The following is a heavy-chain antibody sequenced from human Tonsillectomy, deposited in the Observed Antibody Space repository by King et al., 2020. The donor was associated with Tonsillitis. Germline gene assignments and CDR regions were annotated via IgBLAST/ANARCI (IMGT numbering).Heavy chain of an antibody. CDR2: IYYGENS. CDR3: GRSGWLVHLGHFDS. D-gene: IGHD6-19*01. CDR1: GASVTSGSYL. Sequence: QVQLVESGPGLVKPSETLSLTCTVSGASVTSGSYLWNWIRQSPGKGLEWIGNIYYGENSKYNPSLASRVTISLDTSKNQFSLDLTSVTSADTAVYFCGRSGWLVHLGHFDSWGHGILVTVSS. J-gene: IGHJ5*01. V-gene: IGHV4-61*01.